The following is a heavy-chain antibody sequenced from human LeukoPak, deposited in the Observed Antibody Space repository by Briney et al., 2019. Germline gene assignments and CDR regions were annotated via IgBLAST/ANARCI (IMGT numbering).Heavy chain of an antibody. Sequence: ASVKVSCKASGYTFTSYGISWVRQAPGQGLEWMGWISAYNGNTNYAQKLQGRVTMTTDTSTSTAYMELRSLRSEDTAVYYCARSLEWQQLVQLHYWGQGTLVTVSS. CDR1: GYTFTSYG. V-gene: IGHV1-18*01. CDR2: ISAYNGNT. J-gene: IGHJ4*02. D-gene: IGHD6-13*01. CDR3: ARSLEWQQLVQLHY.